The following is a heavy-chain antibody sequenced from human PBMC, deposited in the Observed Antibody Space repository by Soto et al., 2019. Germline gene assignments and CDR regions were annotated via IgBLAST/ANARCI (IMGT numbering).Heavy chain of an antibody. Sequence: QVQLQESGPGLMKPSETLSLTCTVSGASITSSSYWSWIRQPAGKGLEWIGRFSLSGTTNYNPPLRSRVTMSADVSKNQFSLRLPSVTAADTALYYCARGMTPPGAPAWYYFDSWCQGTLVTVSS. CDR1: GASITSSSY. J-gene: IGHJ4*02. CDR2: FSLSGTT. V-gene: IGHV4-4*07. D-gene: IGHD2-8*02. CDR3: ARGMTPPGAPAWYYFDS.